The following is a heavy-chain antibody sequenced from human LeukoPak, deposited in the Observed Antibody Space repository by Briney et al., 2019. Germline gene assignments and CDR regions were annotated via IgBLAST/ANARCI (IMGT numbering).Heavy chain of an antibody. CDR3: ARARNDYDTSSFSALDY. J-gene: IGHJ4*02. CDR2: IWYDGSNI. Sequence: GGSLRLSCTASGFTFGSHGMHWVRQAPGKGLEWLAVIWYDGSNIYYADPVKGRFAISRDNSKNTLYLQINSLRAEDTAVYYCARARNDYDTSSFSALDYWGQGTLVTVSS. V-gene: IGHV3-33*01. CDR1: GFTFGSHG. D-gene: IGHD3-22*01.